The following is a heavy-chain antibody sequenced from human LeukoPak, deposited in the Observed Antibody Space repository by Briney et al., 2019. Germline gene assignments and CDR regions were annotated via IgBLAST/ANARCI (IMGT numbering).Heavy chain of an antibody. CDR1: GFTFRSYG. J-gene: IGHJ6*03. Sequence: GGSLRLSCAASGFTFRSYGMHWVRQAPGKGLEWVAFIRYDGSNKYYADSVKGRFTISRDNSKNTLYLQMNSLRAEDTAVYYCAKSPSGSYYYYYYMDVWGKGTTVTVSS. V-gene: IGHV3-30*02. CDR2: IRYDGSNK. D-gene: IGHD1-26*01. CDR3: AKSPSGSYYYYYYMDV.